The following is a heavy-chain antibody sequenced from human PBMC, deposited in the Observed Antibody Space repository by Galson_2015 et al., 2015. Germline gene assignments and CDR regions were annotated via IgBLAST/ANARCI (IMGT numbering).Heavy chain of an antibody. CDR3: ARRGDWLYWSPFDAFDI. Sequence: SVKVSCKASGGTFSSYAISWVRQAPGQGLEWMGGIIPIFGTANYAQKFQGRVTITADESTSTAYMELSSLRSEDTAVYYCARRGDWLYWSPFDAFDIWGQGTMVTVSS. CDR2: IIPIFGTA. CDR1: GGTFSSYA. J-gene: IGHJ3*02. V-gene: IGHV1-69*13. D-gene: IGHD2-8*02.